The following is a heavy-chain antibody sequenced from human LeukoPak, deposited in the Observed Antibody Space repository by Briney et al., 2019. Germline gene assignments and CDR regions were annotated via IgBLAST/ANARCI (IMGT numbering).Heavy chain of an antibody. D-gene: IGHD3-10*01. CDR1: GFTFSSYW. Sequence: GGSLRLSCAASGFTFSSYWMSWVRQAPGKGLEWVSYFSSRGTINYGDSVKGRFAISRDNAKNSLYLQMNSLRAEDTGVYYCARGDGLGEFRYGMGVWGQGTTVTVSS. V-gene: IGHV3-48*03. J-gene: IGHJ6*02. CDR3: ARGDGLGEFRYGMGV. CDR2: FSSRGTI.